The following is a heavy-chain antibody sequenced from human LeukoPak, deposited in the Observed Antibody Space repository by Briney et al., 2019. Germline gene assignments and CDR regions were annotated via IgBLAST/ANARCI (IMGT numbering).Heavy chain of an antibody. V-gene: IGHV4-4*02. D-gene: IGHD3-3*01. Sequence: PSGTLSLTCAVSGGSISSYNWWSWVRQPPGKGLEWIGEVYHSGSTHYNPSLKSRVTISVDNSKNQFSLKLSSVTAADTAVYYCARAMGVARPYYYMDVWGTGTTVTVSS. CDR3: ARAMGVARPYYYMDV. J-gene: IGHJ6*03. CDR1: GGSISSYNW. CDR2: VYHSGST.